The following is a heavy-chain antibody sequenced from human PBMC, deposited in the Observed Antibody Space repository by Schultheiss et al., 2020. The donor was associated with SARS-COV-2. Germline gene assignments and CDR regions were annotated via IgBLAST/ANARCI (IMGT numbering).Heavy chain of an antibody. D-gene: IGHD4-17*01. CDR3: ARVAYGDYGSV. V-gene: IGHV1-18*04. J-gene: IGHJ4*02. Sequence: ASVKVSCKASGYTFTSYYMHWVRQAPGQGLEWMGWISAYNGNTNYAQKLQGRVTMTTDTSTSTAYMELSSLRSEDTAVYYCARVAYGDYGSVWGQGTLVTVSS. CDR2: ISAYNGNT. CDR1: GYTFTSYY.